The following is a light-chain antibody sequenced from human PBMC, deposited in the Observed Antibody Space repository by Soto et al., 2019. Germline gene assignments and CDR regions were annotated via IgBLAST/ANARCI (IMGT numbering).Light chain of an antibody. J-gene: IGKJ1*01. CDR2: DAS. V-gene: IGKV1-5*01. Sequence: PSTLSASVGDRVTITCRASQSISSWLAWYQQKPGKAPKLLIYDASSLESGVPSRFSGSGSGTEFTLTINSLQPDDFATYYCQQYHIYSGTFGQGTKVDI. CDR3: QQYHIYSGT. CDR1: QSISSW.